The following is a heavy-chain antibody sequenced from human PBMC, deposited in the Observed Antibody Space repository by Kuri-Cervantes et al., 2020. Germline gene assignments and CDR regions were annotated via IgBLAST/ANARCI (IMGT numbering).Heavy chain of an antibody. Sequence: GESLKISCTASGLNFNSHTMNWVRQAPGKGLEWVASITSSGRYLYYADSVKGRFTISRDSAKSSLFLQMSSLRAEDTAVYYCARDLIMSAFYYMDVWGKGTTVTVSS. V-gene: IGHV3-21*03. CDR1: GLNFNSHT. J-gene: IGHJ6*03. D-gene: IGHD3-10*01. CDR3: ARDLIMSAFYYMDV. CDR2: ITSSGRYL.